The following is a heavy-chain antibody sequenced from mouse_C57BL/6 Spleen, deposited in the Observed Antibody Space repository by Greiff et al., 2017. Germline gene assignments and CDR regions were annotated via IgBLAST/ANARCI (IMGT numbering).Heavy chain of an antibody. V-gene: IGHV1-82*01. CDR1: GYAFSSSW. J-gene: IGHJ2*01. Sequence: VMLVESGPELVKPGASVKISCKASGYAFSSSWMNWVKQRPGKGLEWIGRIYPGDGDTNYNGKFKGKATLTADKSSSTAYMQLSSLTSEDSAVYFCARFGDGDYFDYWGQGTTLTVSS. CDR2: IYPGDGDT. D-gene: IGHD3-1*01. CDR3: ARFGDGDYFDY.